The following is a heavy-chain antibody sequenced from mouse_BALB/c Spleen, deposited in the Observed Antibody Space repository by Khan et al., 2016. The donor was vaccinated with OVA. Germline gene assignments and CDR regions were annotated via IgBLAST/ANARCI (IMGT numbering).Heavy chain of an antibody. CDR1: GYSFTGYN. Sequence: EVQLQQSGPELEKPGTSVKISCKASGYSFTGYNMNWVKQSNGKNLEWIGNIDPYYGTTSYNQKFKGKATLTVDTSSSTAYMQLKSLTSDDSAIYYCARVYGYYYPMDFWGQGTSVTVSS. V-gene: IGHV1-39*01. D-gene: IGHD1-1*01. CDR3: ARVYGYYYPMDF. CDR2: IDPYYGTT. J-gene: IGHJ4*01.